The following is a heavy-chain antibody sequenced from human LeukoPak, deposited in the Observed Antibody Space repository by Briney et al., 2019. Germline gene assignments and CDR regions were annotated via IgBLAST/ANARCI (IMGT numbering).Heavy chain of an antibody. Sequence: SETLSLTCAVSGGSFSGYYWSWIRQPPGKGLEWIGEINHSGSTNYNPSLKSRVTISVDTSKNQFSLKLSSVTAADTAVYYCARRRSGSKNLDYWGQGTLVTVSS. CDR2: INHSGST. J-gene: IGHJ4*02. V-gene: IGHV4-34*01. CDR1: GGSFSGYY. CDR3: ARRRSGSKNLDY. D-gene: IGHD3-22*01.